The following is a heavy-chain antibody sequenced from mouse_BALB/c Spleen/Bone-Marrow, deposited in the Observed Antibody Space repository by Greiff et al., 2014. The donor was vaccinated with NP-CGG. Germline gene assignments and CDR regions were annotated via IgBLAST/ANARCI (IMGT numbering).Heavy chain of an antibody. Sequence: VQRVESGPGLVAPSQSLSITCTVSGFSLTDYGVSWIRQPPGKGLEWLGVIWGGGITYYNSALKSSLTISKDNSKSQVFLKMNSLQTDDTAMYYCAKLGGYFDYWGQGTTLTVSP. V-gene: IGHV2-6-5*01. CDR1: GFSLTDYG. D-gene: IGHD4-1*01. CDR3: AKLGGYFDY. J-gene: IGHJ2*01. CDR2: IWGGGIT.